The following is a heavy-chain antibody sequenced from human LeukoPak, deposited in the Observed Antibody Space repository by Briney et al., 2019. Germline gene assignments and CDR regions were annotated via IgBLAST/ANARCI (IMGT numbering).Heavy chain of an antibody. CDR1: GGSFSGYY. D-gene: IGHD4-23*01. Sequence: SETLSLTCAVYGGSFSGYYWSWIRQPPGKGLEWIGEINHSGSTNYNPSLKSRVTTSVDTSKNQFSLKLSSVTAADTAVYYCAGHLRWFDYWGQGTLVTVSS. V-gene: IGHV4-34*01. CDR3: AGHLRWFDY. CDR2: INHSGST. J-gene: IGHJ4*02.